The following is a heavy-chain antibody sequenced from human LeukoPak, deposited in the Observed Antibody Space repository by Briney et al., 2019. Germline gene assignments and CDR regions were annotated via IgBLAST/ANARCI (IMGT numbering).Heavy chain of an antibody. CDR1: GFTFSSYS. J-gene: IGHJ1*01. D-gene: IGHD2-21*02. CDR2: ISSSSSTI. Sequence: GGSLRLSCAASGFTFSSYSTNWVRQAPGKGLEWVSYISSSSSTIYYADSVEGRFSISRDNAKNSLYLQMNSLGAEDTAVYYYARDASRDPLVEYFQHWGQGTLVTVSS. CDR3: ARDASRDPLVEYFQH. V-gene: IGHV3-48*01.